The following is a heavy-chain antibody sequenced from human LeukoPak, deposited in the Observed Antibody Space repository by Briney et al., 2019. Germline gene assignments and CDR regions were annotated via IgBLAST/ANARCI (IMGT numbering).Heavy chain of an antibody. CDR1: GGSFSGYY. Sequence: PSETLSLNCAVYGGSFSGYYWSWIRQPPGKGLEWIGEINHSGSTNYNPSLKSRVTISVDTSKNQFSLKLTSVTAADTAVYYCARAGFGLAPHRGTPFDYWGQGTLVTVSS. D-gene: IGHD3-10*01. CDR3: ARAGFGLAPHRGTPFDY. CDR2: INHSGST. V-gene: IGHV4-34*01. J-gene: IGHJ4*02.